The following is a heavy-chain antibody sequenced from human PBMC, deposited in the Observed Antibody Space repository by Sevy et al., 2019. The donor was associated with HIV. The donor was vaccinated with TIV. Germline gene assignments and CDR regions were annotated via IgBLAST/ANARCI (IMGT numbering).Heavy chain of an antibody. CDR3: TSYPPTSYYDTKGYFDY. Sequence: GGSLRLSCAASGFTFSNAWMSWVRQAPGKGLEWVGRIKSKTDGGTTDYAAPVKGRLTISRDDTKNTLYLQMNSLKTEDTAVYYCTSYPPTSYYDTKGYFDYWGQGTLVTVSS. V-gene: IGHV3-15*01. CDR2: IKSKTDGGTT. CDR1: GFTFSNAW. J-gene: IGHJ4*02. D-gene: IGHD3-22*01.